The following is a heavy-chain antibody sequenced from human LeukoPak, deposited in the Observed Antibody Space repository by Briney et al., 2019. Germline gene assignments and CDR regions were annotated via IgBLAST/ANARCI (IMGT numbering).Heavy chain of an antibody. D-gene: IGHD2-2*01. V-gene: IGHV1-18*04. J-gene: IGHJ5*02. Sequence: ASVKVSCKASGYTFTGYYMHWVRQAPGQGLEWMGWISAYNGNTNYAQKLQGRVTMTTDTSTSTAYMELRGLRSDDTAVYYCARDRCSSTSCYQAWFDPWGQGTLVTVSS. CDR2: ISAYNGNT. CDR1: GYTFTGYY. CDR3: ARDRCSSTSCYQAWFDP.